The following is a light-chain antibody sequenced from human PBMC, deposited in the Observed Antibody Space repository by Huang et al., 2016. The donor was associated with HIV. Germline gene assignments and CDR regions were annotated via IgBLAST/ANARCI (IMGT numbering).Light chain of an antibody. CDR3: QQYDNWPPRGT. CDR1: QSVSSN. CDR2: GAS. V-gene: IGKV3-15*01. Sequence: EIVMTQSPATLSVSPGERAPLSCRASQSVSSNLAWYQQKPGQAPRLLIYGASTRATGIPARFSGSGSGTEFILTISSLQSEDFAVYYCQQYDNWPPRGTFGQGTKVEIK. J-gene: IGKJ1*01.